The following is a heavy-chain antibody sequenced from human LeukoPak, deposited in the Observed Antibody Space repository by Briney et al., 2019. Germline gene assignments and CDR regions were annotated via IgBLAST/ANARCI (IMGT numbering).Heavy chain of an antibody. CDR3: AKEGNGSYWGGLDY. Sequence: GGSLRLSCAASGFTFSSDAMSWVRQAPGKGLEWVSAISGSGGSTYYADSVKGRFTISRDNSKNTLYLQMNSLRAEDTAVYYCAKEGNGSYWGGLDYWGQGTLVTVSS. J-gene: IGHJ4*02. CDR1: GFTFSSDA. D-gene: IGHD1-26*01. CDR2: ISGSGGST. V-gene: IGHV3-23*01.